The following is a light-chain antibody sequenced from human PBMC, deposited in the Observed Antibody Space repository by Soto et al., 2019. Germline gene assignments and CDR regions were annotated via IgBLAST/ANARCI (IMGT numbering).Light chain of an antibody. CDR3: GTWDTSLSAGV. CDR2: DDN. V-gene: IGLV1-51*01. J-gene: IGLJ1*01. CDR1: SSNIGRNY. Sequence: QSVLTQPPSVSAAPGQKGTISGSGSSSNIGRNYVAWYQQLPGTAPKLLIYDDNNRPSGIPDRFSGSKSGTSATLGITGLQIGDEANYYCGTWDTSLSAGVFGTGNKLTV.